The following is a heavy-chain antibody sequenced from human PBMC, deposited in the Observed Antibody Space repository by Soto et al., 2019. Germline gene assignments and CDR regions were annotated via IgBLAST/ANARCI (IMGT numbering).Heavy chain of an antibody. CDR1: GYSFAGYW. J-gene: IGHJ4*02. CDR3: ARPDSTGYYDY. CDR2: IDPSDSQT. D-gene: IGHD6-19*01. V-gene: IGHV5-10-1*01. Sequence: PGESLKISCKGSGYSFAGYWITWVRQKPGKGLEWMGRIDPSDSQTYYSPSFRGHVTISVTKSITTVFLQWSSLRASDTAMYYCARPDSTGYYDYWGQGTPVTVSS.